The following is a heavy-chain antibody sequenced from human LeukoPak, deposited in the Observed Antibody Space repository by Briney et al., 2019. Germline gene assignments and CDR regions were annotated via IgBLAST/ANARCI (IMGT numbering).Heavy chain of an antibody. CDR3: ARAIVVVSAVDY. CDR1: GFTVSGNY. J-gene: IGHJ4*02. V-gene: IGHV3-66*01. D-gene: IGHD2-15*01. CDR2: IYSGGST. Sequence: GGSLRLACVASGFTVSGNYMGWVRQAPGKGLEWVSVIYSGGSTYYADSVKGRFTISRDNSKNTVHLQMNNLRAEDTAVYYCARAIVVVSAVDYWGQGTLVTVSS.